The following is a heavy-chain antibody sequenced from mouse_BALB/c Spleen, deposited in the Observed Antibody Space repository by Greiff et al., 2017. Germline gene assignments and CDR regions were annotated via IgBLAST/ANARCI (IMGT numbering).Heavy chain of an antibody. CDR2: IDPANGNT. D-gene: IGHD2-3*01. Sequence: VQLKESGAELVKPGASVKLSCTASGFNIKDTYMHWVKQRPEQGLEWIGRIDPANGNTKYDPKFQGKATITADTSSNTAYLQLSSLTSEDTAVYYCARGDGYVYYAMDYWGQGTSVTVSS. J-gene: IGHJ4*01. CDR3: ARGDGYVYYAMDY. V-gene: IGHV14-3*02. CDR1: GFNIKDTY.